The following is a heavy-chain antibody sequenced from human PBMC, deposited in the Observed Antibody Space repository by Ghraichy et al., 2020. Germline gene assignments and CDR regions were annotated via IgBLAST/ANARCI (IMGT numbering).Heavy chain of an antibody. D-gene: IGHD5-18*01. V-gene: IGHV3-49*03. J-gene: IGHJ6*02. CDR2: IRSKVYGGTT. Sequence: GGSLRLSCRASGFTFGDYVLSWFRQAPGKGLEWVGFIRSKVYGGTTEYAASVRGRFTVSRDDSYSIAYLQMNSLKTEDTAVYFCSRVLNTYAYAMDVWGQGTTVTVS. CDR1: GFTFGDYV. CDR3: SRVLNTYAYAMDV.